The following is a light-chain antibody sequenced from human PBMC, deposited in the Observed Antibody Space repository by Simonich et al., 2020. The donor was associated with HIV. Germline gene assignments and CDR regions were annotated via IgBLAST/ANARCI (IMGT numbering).Light chain of an antibody. Sequence: DIVMTQSPDSLAVSLGESATINCKSSQTVLYRSNNKNYLAWYQQKPGQPPNLLIYWASTRESGVPDRFNGSGSETDFTLTISSLQAEDVAVYYCQQYYITPHTFGQGTKVEIK. V-gene: IGKV4-1*01. CDR3: QQYYITPHT. CDR1: QTVLYRSNNKNY. CDR2: WAS. J-gene: IGKJ1*01.